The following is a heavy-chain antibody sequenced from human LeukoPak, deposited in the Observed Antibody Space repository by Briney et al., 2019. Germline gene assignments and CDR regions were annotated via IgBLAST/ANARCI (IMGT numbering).Heavy chain of an antibody. D-gene: IGHD3-10*01. CDR3: VRYYYGSGPFDY. CDR2: IHYSGGT. V-gene: IGHV4-59*01. J-gene: IGHJ4*02. CDR1: GGSISSDS. Sequence: SETLSLTCTVSGGSISSDSWSWIRQPPGKGLEWIGYIHYSGGTNYNPSLKSRVTISIDTSKNQFSLKLSSVTAADTAVYYCVRYYYGSGPFDYWGQGTLVTVSS.